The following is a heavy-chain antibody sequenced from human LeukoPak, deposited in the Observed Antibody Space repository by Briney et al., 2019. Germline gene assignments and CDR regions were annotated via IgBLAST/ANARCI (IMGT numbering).Heavy chain of an antibody. D-gene: IGHD6-19*01. V-gene: IGHV3-21*01. CDR1: GFTFSSYS. CDR3: ARVVAGTKGLFDY. Sequence: GGSLRLSCAASGFTFSSYSMNWVRQAPGKGLEWVSSISSNSSYIYYADSVKGRFTISRDNAKNSLYLQMNSLRAEDTAVYYCARVVAGTKGLFDYWGQGTLVTVSS. J-gene: IGHJ4*02. CDR2: ISSNSSYI.